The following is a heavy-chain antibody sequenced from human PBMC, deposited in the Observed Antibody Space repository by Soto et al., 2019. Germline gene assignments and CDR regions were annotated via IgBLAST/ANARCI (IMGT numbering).Heavy chain of an antibody. CDR3: ARGDFVDYTNPARVTENYFGMDV. Sequence: KPLETLSLTCVVHGGSISGYYCSWIRQPPGKGLEWIGEINHGGSTKYNPSLKSRVTISEDRSKNQISLKLTSVTAADTAVYYCARGDFVDYTNPARVTENYFGMDVWGQGTTVTVSS. D-gene: IGHD4-4*01. V-gene: IGHV4-34*01. CDR2: INHGGST. CDR1: GGSISGYY. J-gene: IGHJ6*02.